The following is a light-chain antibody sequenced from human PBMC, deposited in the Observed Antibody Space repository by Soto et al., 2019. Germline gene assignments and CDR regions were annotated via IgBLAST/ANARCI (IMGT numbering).Light chain of an antibody. J-gene: IGKJ4*01. V-gene: IGKV3-20*01. Sequence: DIVLTQSPGTLSLSPGERATLSCRASQSVSSSYLAWYQQRPGQAPRLLMYDASSRATGIPDRFSGSGSGTDFTIIISRLEPEDFAVYYCQQYGRSPLTFGGGTKVEIK. CDR2: DAS. CDR1: QSVSSSY. CDR3: QQYGRSPLT.